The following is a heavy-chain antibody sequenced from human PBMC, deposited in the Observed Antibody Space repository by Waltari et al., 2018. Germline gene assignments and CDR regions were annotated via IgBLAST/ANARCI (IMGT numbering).Heavy chain of an antibody. V-gene: IGHV3-30*18. J-gene: IGHJ4*02. Sequence: QVQLVESGGGVVQPGRSLRLSCAASGCTFSSYGMHWVRQAPGKGLDGVAVISYDGSNKYYADSVKGRFPISRDNSKNTLYLQMNSLRAEDTAVYYCAKDWVTMAAFWGQGTLVTVSS. CDR1: GCTFSSYG. D-gene: IGHD4-17*01. CDR2: ISYDGSNK. CDR3: AKDWVTMAAF.